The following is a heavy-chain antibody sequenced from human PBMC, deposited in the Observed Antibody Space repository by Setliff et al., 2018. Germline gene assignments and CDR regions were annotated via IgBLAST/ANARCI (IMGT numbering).Heavy chain of an antibody. CDR2: IYHSGST. V-gene: IGHV4-38-2*02. CDR3: ARENSPFTYYNFWSGYNSWFDP. D-gene: IGHD3-3*01. CDR1: GYSISSGYY. J-gene: IGHJ5*02. Sequence: TLSLTCTVSGYSISSGYYWGWIRQPPGKGLEWIGGIYHSGSTYYNPSLQSRVTISVDTSKNQFSLKLSSVTAADTAVYYCARENSPFTYYNFWSGYNSWFDPWGQGTLVTVSS.